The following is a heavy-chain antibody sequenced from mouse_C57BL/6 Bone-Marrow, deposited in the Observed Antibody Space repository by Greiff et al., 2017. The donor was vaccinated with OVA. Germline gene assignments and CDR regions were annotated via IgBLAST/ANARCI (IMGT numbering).Heavy chain of an antibody. J-gene: IGHJ4*01. D-gene: IGHD2-2*01. Sequence: VQLQQSGTVLERPGASVKMSCKTSGYTFTSYWMHWVKQRPGPGLEWIGAIYPGNSDTSYNQKFKGKAKLTAVTSASTAYMELSSLTNEDSAVYYCARLSFYGYDGYYYAMDYWGQGTSVTVSS. CDR1: GYTFTSYW. V-gene: IGHV1-5*01. CDR2: IYPGNSDT. CDR3: ARLSFYGYDGYYYAMDY.